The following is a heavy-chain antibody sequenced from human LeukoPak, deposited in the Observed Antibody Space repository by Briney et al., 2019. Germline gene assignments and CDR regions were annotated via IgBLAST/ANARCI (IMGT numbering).Heavy chain of an antibody. CDR3: AKDRISYTTSPGELSH. CDR2: IRGSGEST. CDR1: GFTFSTYA. V-gene: IGHV3-23*01. J-gene: IGHJ4*02. D-gene: IGHD3-10*01. Sequence: GGSLRLSCAASGFTFSTYAMSWVRQAPGKGLEWVSTIRGSGESTHYADSVQGRFTISRDNSLYTVYLQMDSLRGDDTAVYYCAKDRISYTTSPGELSHWGQGTLVIVSS.